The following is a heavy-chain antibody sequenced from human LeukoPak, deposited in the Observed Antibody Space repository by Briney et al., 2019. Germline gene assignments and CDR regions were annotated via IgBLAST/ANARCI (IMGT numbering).Heavy chain of an antibody. CDR3: ARDYNHITIVH. D-gene: IGHD3-10*01. J-gene: IGHJ4*02. CDR2: IYYSGST. V-gene: IGHV4-39*07. CDR1: GGSISSYY. Sequence: SETLSLTCTVSGGSISSYYWGWIRQPPGKGLEWIGSIYYSGSTYYNPSLKSRVTISVDTSKNQFSLKLSSVTAADTAVYYCARDYNHITIVHWGQGTLVTVSS.